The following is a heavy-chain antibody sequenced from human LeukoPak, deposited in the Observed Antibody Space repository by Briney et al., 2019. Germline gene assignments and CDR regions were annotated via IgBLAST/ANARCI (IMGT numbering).Heavy chain of an antibody. V-gene: IGHV4-39*07. D-gene: IGHD2-2*01. CDR2: IFYGGST. Sequence: PSETLSLTCTVSGGSIYSSNSYWAWIRQPPGKGLEWIGSIFYGGSTFYNPSLKRRVTISVDTSKNQFSLKLSSVTAADTAVYYCARKVVPAAPAFDPWGQGTLVTVSS. J-gene: IGHJ5*02. CDR1: GGSIYSSNSY. CDR3: ARKVVPAAPAFDP.